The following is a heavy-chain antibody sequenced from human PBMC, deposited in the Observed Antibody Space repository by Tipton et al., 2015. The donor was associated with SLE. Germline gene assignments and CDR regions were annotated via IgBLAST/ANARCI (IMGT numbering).Heavy chain of an antibody. CDR1: GFTSRSYA. V-gene: IGHV3-23*01. J-gene: IGHJ4*02. CDR3: AKNRGRSDYGDVED. Sequence: GSLRLSCAVSGFTSRSYAMSWVRQAPGKGLEWVSSISGGGGSTYYADSVKGRFTISRDNSKNTLYLQMNSLRAADTAVYYCAKNRGRSDYGDVEDWGQGTLVTVSS. CDR2: ISGGGGST. D-gene: IGHD4-17*01.